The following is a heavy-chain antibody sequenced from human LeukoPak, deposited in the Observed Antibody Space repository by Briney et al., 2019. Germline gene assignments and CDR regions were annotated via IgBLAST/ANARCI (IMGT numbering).Heavy chain of an antibody. CDR3: ARDRDTAMANDAFDI. Sequence: PGGSLRLSCAASGSTFSSYSMNWVRQAPGKGLEWVSSISSSSSYIYYADSVKGRFTISRDNAKNSLYLQMNSLRAEDTAGYYCARDRDTAMANDAFDIWGQGTMVTVSS. CDR1: GSTFSSYS. V-gene: IGHV3-21*01. D-gene: IGHD5-18*01. CDR2: ISSSSSYI. J-gene: IGHJ3*02.